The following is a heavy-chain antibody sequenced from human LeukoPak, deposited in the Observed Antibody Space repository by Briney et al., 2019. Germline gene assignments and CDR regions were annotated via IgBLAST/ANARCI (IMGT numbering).Heavy chain of an antibody. CDR2: IRYDGSNK. Sequence: GGSLRLSCAASGFSFSNYGMHWVRQAPGKGLEWVAFIRYDGSNKYYADSVKGRFTISRDNSKNTLYVQMNSLRGADSAVYYCAKDVSSWNPSEIDYWGQGTLVTVSS. J-gene: IGHJ4*02. CDR3: AKDVSSWNPSEIDY. D-gene: IGHD6-13*01. CDR1: GFSFSNYG. V-gene: IGHV3-30*02.